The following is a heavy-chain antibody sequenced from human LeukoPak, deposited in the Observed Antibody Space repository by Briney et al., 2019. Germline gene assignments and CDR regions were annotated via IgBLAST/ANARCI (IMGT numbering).Heavy chain of an antibody. V-gene: IGHV3-48*03. Sequence: PGGSLRLSCAASGFTFSSYEMNWVRQAPGKGLEWVSYISSSGRTLYYADSVKGRFTISRDNAKNSLYLQMDSLRAEDTAVYYCARVLRYSSSWYGSSWFDPWGQGTLVTVSS. J-gene: IGHJ5*02. CDR3: ARVLRYSSSWYGSSWFDP. D-gene: IGHD6-13*01. CDR1: GFTFSSYE. CDR2: ISSSGRTL.